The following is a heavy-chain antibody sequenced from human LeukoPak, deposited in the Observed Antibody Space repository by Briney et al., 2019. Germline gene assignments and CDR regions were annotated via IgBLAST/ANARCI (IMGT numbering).Heavy chain of an antibody. Sequence: GGSLRLSCAASGFTFSSYAMSWVRQAPGKGLEWVSAISGSGGSTYYADSVKGRFTISRDNSKNSLYLQMNSLRTEDTALYYCAKDRRTYYYYSMDVWGKGTTVTVSS. CDR2: ISGSGGST. CDR3: AKDRRTYYYYSMDV. J-gene: IGHJ6*03. CDR1: GFTFSSYA. V-gene: IGHV3-23*01.